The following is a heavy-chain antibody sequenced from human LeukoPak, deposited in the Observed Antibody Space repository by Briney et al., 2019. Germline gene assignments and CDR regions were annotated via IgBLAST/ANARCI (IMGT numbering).Heavy chain of an antibody. CDR2: ISYDGSNQ. D-gene: IGHD4-17*01. J-gene: IGHJ4*02. CDR3: AKGLEVTTKAVFAY. Sequence: GGSLRLSCAASGVTFSTSGMHWVRQAPGKGLEWVAVISYDGSNQYYADSVKGRFTISRDNSKNTLYLQMNSLRPEDTAVFFCAKGLEVTTKAVFAYWGRGTLVTVSS. V-gene: IGHV3-30*18. CDR1: GVTFSTSG.